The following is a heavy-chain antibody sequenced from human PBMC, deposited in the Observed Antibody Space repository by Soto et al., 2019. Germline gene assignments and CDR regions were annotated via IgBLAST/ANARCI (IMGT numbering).Heavy chain of an antibody. CDR3: ARDSAHYDLGTPYDFDY. Sequence: SVKVSCKASGGTFSSYAISWVRQAPGQGLEWMGGIIPIFGTANYAQKFRGRVTITADKSTSTAYMELSSLRSEDTAVYYCARDSAHYDLGTPYDFDYWGQGTLVTVSS. J-gene: IGHJ4*02. V-gene: IGHV1-69*06. CDR1: GGTFSSYA. D-gene: IGHD3-3*01. CDR2: IIPIFGTA.